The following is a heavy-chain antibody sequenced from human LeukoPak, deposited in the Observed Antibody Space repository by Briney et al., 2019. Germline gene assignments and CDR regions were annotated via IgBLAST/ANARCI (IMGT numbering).Heavy chain of an antibody. Sequence: PGGSLRLSCAAPGFTFSSYAMSWVRQAPGKGLEWVSAISGSGGSTYYADSVKGRFTISRDNSKNTLYLQMNSLRAEDTAVYYCAKDRGPAAYYYYYMDVWGKGTTVTVSS. CDR1: GFTFSSYA. CDR2: ISGSGGST. D-gene: IGHD2-2*01. CDR3: AKDRGPAAYYYYYMDV. V-gene: IGHV3-23*01. J-gene: IGHJ6*03.